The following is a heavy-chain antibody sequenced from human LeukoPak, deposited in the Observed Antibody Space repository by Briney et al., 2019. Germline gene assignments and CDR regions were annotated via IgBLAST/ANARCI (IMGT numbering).Heavy chain of an antibody. Sequence: GGSLRLSCAASGFTFSSYGMHWVRQAPGKGLECVAVISYDGSNKYYADSVKGRFTISRDNSKNTLYLQMNSLRAEDTAVYYCAKDGRRYCSSTSCFIDYWGQGTLVTVSS. CDR2: ISYDGSNK. V-gene: IGHV3-30*18. CDR3: AKDGRRYCSSTSCFIDY. J-gene: IGHJ4*02. D-gene: IGHD2-2*01. CDR1: GFTFSSYG.